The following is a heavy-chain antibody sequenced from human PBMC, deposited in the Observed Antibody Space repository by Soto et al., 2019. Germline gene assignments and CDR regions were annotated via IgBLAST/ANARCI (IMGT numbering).Heavy chain of an antibody. CDR1: GYTFTGYY. CDR3: ARSPSEGDILTGYYFNWFDP. V-gene: IGHV1-2*04. J-gene: IGHJ5*02. Sequence: GASVKVSCKASGYTFTGYYMHWVRQAPGQGLEWMGWINPNSGGTNYAQKFQGWVTMTRDTSISTAYMELSRLRSDDTAVYYCARSPSEGDILTGYYFNWFDPWGQGTLVTVSS. CDR2: INPNSGGT. D-gene: IGHD3-9*01.